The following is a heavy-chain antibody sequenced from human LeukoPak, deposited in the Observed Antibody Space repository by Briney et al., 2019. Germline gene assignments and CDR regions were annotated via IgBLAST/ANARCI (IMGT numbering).Heavy chain of an antibody. Sequence: GGSLRLSCAASVFTFRSYGMHWVRQAPGKGLEWVSAIWYDGINKYYADSVKGRFTISRDNSKNTLYLHMNSLRAEDTAVYYCAREPWEYYYGSGSHDAFDIWGQGTMVTVSS. CDR3: AREPWEYYYGSGSHDAFDI. J-gene: IGHJ3*02. CDR1: VFTFRSYG. D-gene: IGHD3-10*01. V-gene: IGHV3-33*01. CDR2: IWYDGINK.